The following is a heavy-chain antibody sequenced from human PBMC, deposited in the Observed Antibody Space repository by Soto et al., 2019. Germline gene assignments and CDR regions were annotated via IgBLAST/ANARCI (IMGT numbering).Heavy chain of an antibody. J-gene: IGHJ5*02. D-gene: IGHD3-16*01. V-gene: IGHV4-61*08. CDR2: IYYSGST. Sequence: PSETLSLTCTVSGGSISSGDYYWSWIRQPPGKGLEWIGYIYYSGSTNYNPSLKSRVTISVDTSKNQFSLKLSSVTAADTAVYYCARVHWVMREMWFDPWGQGTLVTVS. CDR3: ARVHWVMREMWFDP. CDR1: GGSISSGDYY.